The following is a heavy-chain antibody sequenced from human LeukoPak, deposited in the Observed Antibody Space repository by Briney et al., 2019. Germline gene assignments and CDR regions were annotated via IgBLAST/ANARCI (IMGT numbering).Heavy chain of an antibody. V-gene: IGHV3-30*18. Sequence: GGSLRLSCAASGFTFSRYSMNWVRQAPGKGLEWVALISYDGSNKYYADSVKGRFTISRDNSKNTLYLQMNSLRAEDTAVYYCAKDSRGYSYGYLDYWGQGTLVTVSS. D-gene: IGHD5-18*01. CDR1: GFTFSRYS. CDR3: AKDSRGYSYGYLDY. J-gene: IGHJ4*02. CDR2: ISYDGSNK.